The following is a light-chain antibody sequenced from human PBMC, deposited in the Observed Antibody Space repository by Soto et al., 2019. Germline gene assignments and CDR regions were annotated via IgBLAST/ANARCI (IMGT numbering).Light chain of an antibody. Sequence: DIQMTQSPSTLSASVGDRVTITCRASQSISTYLAWYQQKPGKAPKVLIYWASSLESGVPSRFSGSGSGTEFTLTISSLQSDDSPSYYYCQQYYSYPWTFGQGTKVEVK. V-gene: IGKV1-5*03. CDR2: WAS. CDR3: QQYYSYPWT. J-gene: IGKJ1*01. CDR1: QSISTY.